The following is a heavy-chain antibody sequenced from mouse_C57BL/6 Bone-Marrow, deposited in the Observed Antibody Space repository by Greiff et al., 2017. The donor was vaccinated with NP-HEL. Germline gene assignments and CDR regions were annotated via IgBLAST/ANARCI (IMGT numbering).Heavy chain of an antibody. Sequence: EVMLVESGEGLVKPGGSLKLSCAASGFTFSSYAMSWVRQTPEKRLAWVAYISSGGDYIYYADTVKGRFTISRDNARNTLYLQMSSLKSEDTAMYYCTRVYSNYVAYWGQGTLVTVSA. CDR3: TRVYSNYVAY. J-gene: IGHJ3*01. V-gene: IGHV5-9-1*02. CDR1: GFTFSSYA. D-gene: IGHD2-5*01. CDR2: ISSGGDYI.